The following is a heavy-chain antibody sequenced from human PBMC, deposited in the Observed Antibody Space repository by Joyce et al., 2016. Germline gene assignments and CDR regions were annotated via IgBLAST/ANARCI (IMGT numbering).Heavy chain of an antibody. Sequence: QVHLVQSGAEVKKPGASVKVSCKASGYTFINYTITWVRQAPSQGLEWMGWISGYNGNTNYAQKVQGRVTMTTDTSTSTAYMDLRNLRFDDTAVYYCARTVVSSSIAAHHDSLDYWGQGTLVIVS. CDR2: ISGYNGNT. CDR3: ARTVVSSSIAAHHDSLDY. V-gene: IGHV1-18*01. D-gene: IGHD6-6*01. J-gene: IGHJ4*02. CDR1: GYTFINYT.